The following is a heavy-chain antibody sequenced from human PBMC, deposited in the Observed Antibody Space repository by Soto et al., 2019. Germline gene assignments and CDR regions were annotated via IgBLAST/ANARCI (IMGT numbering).Heavy chain of an antibody. V-gene: IGHV1-2*02. CDR3: GRGRSGQIVVFY. Sequence: ASVKVSCKASGYTFTGHYIHWVRQAPEQGPEWMGEIGPESGATRYAQRFQGRVTMTRGMSITTVYMELNNLSPDDTAVYYCGRGRSGQIVVFYWGQGTPVTVSS. J-gene: IGHJ4*02. D-gene: IGHD1-26*01. CDR2: IGPESGAT. CDR1: GYTFTGHY.